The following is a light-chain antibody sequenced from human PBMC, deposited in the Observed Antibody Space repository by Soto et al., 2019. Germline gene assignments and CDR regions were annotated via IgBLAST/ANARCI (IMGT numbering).Light chain of an antibody. CDR2: GAS. CDR1: QSVASSY. Sequence: EIVLTQSPGTLPLSPGERATLSCRASQSVASSYLAWYQQKPGQAPRLVIHGASTRATGIPDRFSGSGSGTEFTLTISRLQSEDFAVYYCQKYNNWPPVTFGQGTRLEIK. J-gene: IGKJ5*01. CDR3: QKYNNWPPVT. V-gene: IGKV3-15*01.